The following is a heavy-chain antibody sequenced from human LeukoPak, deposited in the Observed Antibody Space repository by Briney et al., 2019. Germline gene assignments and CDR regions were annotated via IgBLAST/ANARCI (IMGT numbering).Heavy chain of an antibody. CDR2: IYSGGAT. D-gene: IGHD1-26*01. Sequence: QPGGSLRLSCAASGFTVSNNYMSWVRQAPGKGLEWVSLIYSGGATYYADSVKGRFTISRDNAKNMLYLQMNSLRAEDTAVYYCARGLSGSFYGSLDYWGQGTWSPSPQ. V-gene: IGHV3-53*01. J-gene: IGHJ4*02. CDR3: ARGLSGSFYGSLDY. CDR1: GFTVSNNY.